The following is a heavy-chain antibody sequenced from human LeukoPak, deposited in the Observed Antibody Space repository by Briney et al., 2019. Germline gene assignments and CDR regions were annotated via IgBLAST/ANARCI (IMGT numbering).Heavy chain of an antibody. J-gene: IGHJ4*02. Sequence: SETLSLTRSVSGGSLSSGSYSWSWIRQPPGTGLEWIGYIYPRGSTYYSPSLKSRVILSLDKSANQFSLNLSSVTAADTAVYYCARFSPRAMGNYLDFWGQGTLVTVSS. CDR3: ARFSPRAMGNYLDF. V-gene: IGHV4-30-2*01. CDR2: IYPRGST. CDR1: GGSLSSGSYS. D-gene: IGHD7-27*01.